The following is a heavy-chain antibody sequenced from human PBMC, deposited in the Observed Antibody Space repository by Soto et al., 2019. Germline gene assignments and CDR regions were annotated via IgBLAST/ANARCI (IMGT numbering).Heavy chain of an antibody. Sequence: PSETLSLTCTVSGGSISSYYWSWIRQPAGKGLEWIGRIYTSGSTNYNPSLKSRVTISVDKSKNQFSLKLSSVTAADTAVYYCARVRSANSYGKRRGMDVWGQGTTVTVS. V-gene: IGHV4-4*07. J-gene: IGHJ6*02. CDR1: GGSISSYY. D-gene: IGHD5-18*01. CDR3: ARVRSANSYGKRRGMDV. CDR2: IYTSGST.